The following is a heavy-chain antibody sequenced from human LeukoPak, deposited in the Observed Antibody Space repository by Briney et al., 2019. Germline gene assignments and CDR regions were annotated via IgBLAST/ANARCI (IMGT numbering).Heavy chain of an antibody. J-gene: IGHJ4*02. CDR1: GLTFSSYW. V-gene: IGHV3-74*01. CDR2: INSDGSST. CDR3: ARGCGGDCRYY. Sequence: GGSLRLSCAASGLTFSSYWMHWVRQAPGKGLVWVSRINSDGSSTSYADSVKGRFTISRDNAKNTLYLQMNSLRAEDTAVYYCARGCGGDCRYYWGQGTLVTVSS. D-gene: IGHD2-21*02.